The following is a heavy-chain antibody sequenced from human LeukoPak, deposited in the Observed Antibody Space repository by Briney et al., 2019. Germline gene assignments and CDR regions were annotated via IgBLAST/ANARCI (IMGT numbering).Heavy chain of an antibody. CDR2: ISGSGGST. V-gene: IGHV3-23*01. J-gene: IGHJ4*02. CDR1: GFTFSSYA. D-gene: IGHD2-15*01. CDR3: AKELGYCSGGSCYSPGYYFDY. Sequence: PGGSLRLSCAASGFTFSSYAMSWVRQAPGKVLEWVSAISGSGGSTYYADSVKGRFTISRDNSKNTLYLQMNSLRAEDTAVYYCAKELGYCSGGSCYSPGYYFDYWGQGTLVTVSS.